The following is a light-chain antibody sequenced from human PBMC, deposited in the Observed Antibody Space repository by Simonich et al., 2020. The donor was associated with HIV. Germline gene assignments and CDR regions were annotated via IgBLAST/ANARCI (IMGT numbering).Light chain of an antibody. CDR1: QSLLYSSNNKNY. J-gene: IGKJ1*01. V-gene: IGKV4-1*01. Sequence: DIVMTQSPDSLAVSLGERATINCKSSQSLLYSSNNKNYLAWYQQKPGLPPKLLIYWSSTRESGVPDRFSGSGSGTDFTLTISSLQAEDVAVYYCQQYYTTPRTFGQGTKVEIK. CDR3: QQYYTTPRT. CDR2: WSS.